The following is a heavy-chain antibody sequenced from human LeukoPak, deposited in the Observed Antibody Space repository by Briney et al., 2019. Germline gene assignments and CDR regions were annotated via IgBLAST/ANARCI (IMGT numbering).Heavy chain of an antibody. J-gene: IGHJ4*02. CDR2: IGGTGDIT. CDR3: ARRPGDSCYSPIDY. D-gene: IGHD2-15*01. Sequence: GGSLRLSCAASGFTVSRNYMSWVRQTPGKGLEWVSGIGGTGDITYYADSVKGRFTISRDSYKNTLFLQMNSLRAEDTAVYYCARRPGDSCYSPIDYWGQGTLVTVSS. CDR1: GFTVSRNY. V-gene: IGHV3-23*01.